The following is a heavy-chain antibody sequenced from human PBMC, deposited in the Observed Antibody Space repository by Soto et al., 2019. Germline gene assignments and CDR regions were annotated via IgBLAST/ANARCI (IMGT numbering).Heavy chain of an antibody. Sequence: QVQLQESGPGLVKPSETLSLTCTVSGDSVSKYYWSWIRQPAGQGLEWIGRIYTSGSTNYNPSLKSRVNMSIDTSNNHFSLNLKSVTAADAAVYYCARTVGAAYYFDFWGQGALVTVSS. D-gene: IGHD1-26*01. V-gene: IGHV4-4*07. CDR3: ARTVGAAYYFDF. CDR2: IYTSGST. J-gene: IGHJ4*02. CDR1: GDSVSKYY.